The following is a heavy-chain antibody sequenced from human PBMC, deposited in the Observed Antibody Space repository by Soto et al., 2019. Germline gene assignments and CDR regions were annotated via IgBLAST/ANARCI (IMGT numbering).Heavy chain of an antibody. CDR1: GGSIRFYY. CDR3: ARVDTAVEGDYSYYGMDV. CDR2: IYYSGST. D-gene: IGHD5-18*01. Sequence: QVQLQESGPGLVKPSETLSLTCTVSGGSIRFYYWTWIRQPPGKGLEWIGYIYYSGSTNYNPSLKSRVTMSVDTSMNQFALRLSSLTAAATAVYYGARVDTAVEGDYSYYGMDVWGQGTTVTVSS. J-gene: IGHJ6*02. V-gene: IGHV4-59*01.